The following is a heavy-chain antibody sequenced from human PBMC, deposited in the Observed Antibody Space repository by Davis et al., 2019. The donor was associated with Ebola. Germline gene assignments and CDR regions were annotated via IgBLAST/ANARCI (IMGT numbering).Heavy chain of an antibody. Sequence: SETLSLTCTVSGGSISSSFYYWSWIRQPPGKGLEWLGYIYYSGSTNYNPSLKSRVTISVDTSKNQFSLKLSSVTAADTAVYYCARGPGVRFLEWFLFDYWGQGTLVTVSS. J-gene: IGHJ4*02. CDR1: GGSISSSFYY. CDR3: ARGPGVRFLEWFLFDY. D-gene: IGHD3-3*01. CDR2: IYYSGST. V-gene: IGHV4-61*01.